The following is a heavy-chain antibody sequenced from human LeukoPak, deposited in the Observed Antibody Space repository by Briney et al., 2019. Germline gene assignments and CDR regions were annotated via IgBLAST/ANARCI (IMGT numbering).Heavy chain of an antibody. D-gene: IGHD3-3*01. CDR3: ARESYDFWSGYYGATSY. CDR1: GFTFSSYS. CDR2: IWYDGSNK. J-gene: IGHJ4*02. V-gene: IGHV3-33*08. Sequence: GGSLRLSCAASGFTFSSYSMNWVRQAPGKGLEWVAVIWYDGSNKYYADSVKGRFTISRDNSKNTLYLQMNSLRAEDTAVYYCARESYDFWSGYYGATSYWGQGTLVTVSS.